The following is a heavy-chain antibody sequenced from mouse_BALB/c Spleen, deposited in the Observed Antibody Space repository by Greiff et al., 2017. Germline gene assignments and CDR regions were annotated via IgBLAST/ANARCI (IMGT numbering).Heavy chain of an antibody. CDR1: GFTFSSYT. CDR2: ISSGGSYT. J-gene: IGHJ3*01. V-gene: IGHV5-6-4*01. CDR3: TREGYLAWFAY. Sequence: EVMLVESGGGLVKPGGSLKLSCAASGFTFSSYTMSWVRQTPEKRLEWVATISSGGSYTYYPDSVKGRFTISRDNAKNTLYLQMSSLKSEDTAMYYCTREGYLAWFAYWGQGTLVTVSA.